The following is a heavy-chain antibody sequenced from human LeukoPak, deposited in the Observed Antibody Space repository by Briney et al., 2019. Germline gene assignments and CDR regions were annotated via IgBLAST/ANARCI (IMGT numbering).Heavy chain of an antibody. CDR3: AGDTQSRSLDY. D-gene: IGHD6-13*01. Sequence: GRSLRLSCAASGFIFSTYGIHWVRQAPGKGLEWVAVIWYDGSNRYYTDSVKGRFTISRDNSKNTLYLQMNSLRAEDTAVYYCAGDTQSRSLDYWGQGTLVTVSS. CDR2: IWYDGSNR. CDR1: GFIFSTYG. J-gene: IGHJ4*02. V-gene: IGHV3-33*01.